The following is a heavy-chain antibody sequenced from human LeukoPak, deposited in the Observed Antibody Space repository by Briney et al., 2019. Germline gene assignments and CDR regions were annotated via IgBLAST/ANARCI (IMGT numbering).Heavy chain of an antibody. V-gene: IGHV3-53*01. CDR2: IYSGCST. CDR3: ARDNYGDYGTYFDY. J-gene: IGHJ4*02. Sequence: GGSLCLTCAVSGFTVSSNYMSWVRQAPGQGLGWDSVIYSGCSTYYADSVKVRFTISRDNSKNTLYLQMNSLRAEDTAVYYCARDNYGDYGTYFDYWGQGNLVTVSS. D-gene: IGHD4-17*01. CDR1: GFTVSSNY.